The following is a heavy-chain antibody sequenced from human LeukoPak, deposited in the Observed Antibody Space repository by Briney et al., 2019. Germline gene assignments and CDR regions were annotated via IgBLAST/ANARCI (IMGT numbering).Heavy chain of an antibody. D-gene: IGHD3-22*01. CDR2: IYYSGST. Sequence: SETLSLTCTVSGGSISSYYWSWIRQPPGKGLEWIRYIYYSGSTNYNPSLKSRVTISVDTSKNQFSLKLSSVTAADTAVYYCARAQPYYYDSSGYYFDYWGQGTLVTVSS. CDR1: GGSISSYY. J-gene: IGHJ4*02. V-gene: IGHV4-59*01. CDR3: ARAQPYYYDSSGYYFDY.